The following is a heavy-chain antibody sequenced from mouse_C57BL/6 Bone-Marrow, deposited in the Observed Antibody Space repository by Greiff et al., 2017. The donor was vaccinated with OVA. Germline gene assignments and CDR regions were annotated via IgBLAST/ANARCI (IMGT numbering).Heavy chain of an antibody. CDR2: IDPSDSAT. CDR1: GYTFTSYW. V-gene: IGHV1-52*01. D-gene: IGHD2-5*01. J-gene: IGHJ2*01. CDR3: ARDSNYPYYFDY. Sequence: VQLQQPGAELVRPGSSVKLSCKASGYTFTSYWMHWVKQRPIQGLEWIGNIDPSDSATHYNQKFKDKATLTVDKSSSTAYMQLSSLTSEDSAVYYCARDSNYPYYFDYWGQGTTLTVSS.